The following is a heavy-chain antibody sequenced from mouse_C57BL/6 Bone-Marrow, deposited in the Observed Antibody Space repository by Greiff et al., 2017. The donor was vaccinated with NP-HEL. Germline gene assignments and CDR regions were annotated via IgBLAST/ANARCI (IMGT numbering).Heavy chain of an antibody. V-gene: IGHV1-50*01. D-gene: IGHD1-1*01. CDR2: IDPSDSYT. J-gene: IGHJ4*01. Sequence: VQLQQSGAELVKPGASVKLSCKASGYTFTSYWMQWVKQRPGQGLEWIGEIDPSDSYTNYNQKFKGKATLTVDTSSSTAYMQLSSLTSEDSAVYYCARTHGSSFRGYAMDYWGQGTSVTVSS. CDR1: GYTFTSYW. CDR3: ARTHGSSFRGYAMDY.